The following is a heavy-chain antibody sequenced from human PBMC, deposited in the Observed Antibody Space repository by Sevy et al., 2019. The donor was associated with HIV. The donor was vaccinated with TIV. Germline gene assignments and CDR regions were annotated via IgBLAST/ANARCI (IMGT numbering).Heavy chain of an antibody. CDR1: GLPFSNYA. V-gene: IGHV3-23*01. CDR3: AKRRVQSGLSGGGANFGMDV. J-gene: IGHJ6*02. Sequence: GGSLRLSCAASGLPFSNYAMSWVRQAPGKGLEWVSPLIGGGSRTYYADSVTGRFIISRDNSRNTLYLQMNSLRAEDTAIYYCAKRRVQSGLSGGGANFGMDVRGRGTTVTVSS. CDR2: LIGGGSRT. D-gene: IGHD2-8*02.